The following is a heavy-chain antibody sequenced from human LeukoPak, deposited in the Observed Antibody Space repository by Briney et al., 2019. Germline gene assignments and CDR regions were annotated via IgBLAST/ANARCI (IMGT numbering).Heavy chain of an antibody. D-gene: IGHD2-2*02. CDR3: ARERRCSSTICYKSYGGNDAFDI. CDR2: IIPIFGTA. V-gene: IGHV1-69*05. CDR1: GGTFSSYA. Sequence: SVKVSCKASGGTFSSYAISWVRQGPGQGLEWMGGIIPIFGTANYAQKFQGRVTITTDESTSTAYMELSSLRSEDTAVYYCARERRCSSTICYKSYGGNDAFDIWGQGTMVTVPS. J-gene: IGHJ3*02.